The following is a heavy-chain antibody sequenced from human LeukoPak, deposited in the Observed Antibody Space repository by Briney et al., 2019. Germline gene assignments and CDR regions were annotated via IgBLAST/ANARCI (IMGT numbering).Heavy chain of an antibody. V-gene: IGHV4-39*01. Sequence: PSETLSLTCTVSGGSISSSSYYWGWIRQPPGKGLEWIGGIYYSGSTYYNPSLKSRVTISVDTSKNQFSLKLSSVTAADTAVYYCRGYREITMIVVGGYYFDYWGQGTLVTVSS. CDR2: IYYSGST. D-gene: IGHD3-22*01. CDR3: RGYREITMIVVGGYYFDY. J-gene: IGHJ4*02. CDR1: GGSISSSSYY.